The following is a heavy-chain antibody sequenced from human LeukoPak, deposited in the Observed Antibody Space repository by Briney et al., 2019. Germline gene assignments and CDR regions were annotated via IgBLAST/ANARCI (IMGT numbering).Heavy chain of an antibody. CDR3: ARVLRYCSGGNCYSGGLGYMDV. V-gene: IGHV3-11*01. Sequence: GGSLRLSCAASGFTFSDYYMSWIRQAPGKGLEWVSYISSSGSTIYYADSVKGRFTISRDNAKNSLFLQMNNLRAEDTAVYYCARVLRYCSGGNCYSGGLGYMDVWGKGTTVTISS. D-gene: IGHD2-15*01. CDR1: GFTFSDYY. CDR2: ISSSGSTI. J-gene: IGHJ6*03.